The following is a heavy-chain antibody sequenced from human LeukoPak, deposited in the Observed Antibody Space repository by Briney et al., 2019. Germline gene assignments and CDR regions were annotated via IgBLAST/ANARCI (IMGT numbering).Heavy chain of an antibody. D-gene: IGHD3-22*01. V-gene: IGHV4-39*01. CDR2: VYNSGSI. CDR3: ARNETSGYFDI. CDR1: GGSISSSTHY. J-gene: IGHJ3*02. Sequence: SETLSLTCTVSGGSISSSTHYWGWIRQSPGKGLEWIGSVYNSGSISYNPSLRSRVTITVDTSKNQFSLNFNSVTAADTALYFCARNETSGYFDIWGQGTMVTVSS.